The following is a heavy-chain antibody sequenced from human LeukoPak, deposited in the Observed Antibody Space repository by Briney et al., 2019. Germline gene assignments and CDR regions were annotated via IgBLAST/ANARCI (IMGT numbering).Heavy chain of an antibody. CDR3: ARDVAVAGSGAFDI. Sequence: GGSLRLSCAASGFTFSNFEMTWVRQAPEKGLELVSYISSSGSAIYYGDSVKGRFTISRDNAKNSLYLQMNSLRAEDTAVYYCARDVAVAGSGAFDIWGQGTMVTISS. CDR2: ISSSGSAI. D-gene: IGHD6-19*01. CDR1: GFTFSNFE. V-gene: IGHV3-48*03. J-gene: IGHJ3*02.